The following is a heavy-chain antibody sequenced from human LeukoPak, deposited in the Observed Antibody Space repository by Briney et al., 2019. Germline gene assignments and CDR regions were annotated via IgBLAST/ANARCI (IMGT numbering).Heavy chain of an antibody. CDR2: IYPGDSDT. CDR1: GFIFTGYW. V-gene: IGHV5-51*01. D-gene: IGHD3-22*01. CDR3: VRRCGSSGFCQDAFDI. J-gene: IGHJ3*02. Sequence: HGESLKISCKGSGFIFTGYWIAWVRQLPGKGLEWMGIIYPGDSDTRYSPSFQGQVTISADKSINTAYLQWSSLKASDTAMYYCVRRCGSSGFCQDAFDIWGQGTMVTVSS.